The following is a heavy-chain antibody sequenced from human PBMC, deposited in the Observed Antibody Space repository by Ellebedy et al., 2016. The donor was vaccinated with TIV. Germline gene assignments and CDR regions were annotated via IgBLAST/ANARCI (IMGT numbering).Heavy chain of an antibody. D-gene: IGHD3-22*01. CDR3: ARTLGDLYYYDSSGYYFFDY. CDR1: GGSISSGGYY. J-gene: IGHJ4*02. CDR2: IYYSGST. V-gene: IGHV4-31*03. Sequence: MPSETLSLTCTVSGGSISSGGYYWSWIRQHPGKGLEWIGYIYYSGSTYYNPSLKSRVTISVDTSKNQFSLKLSSVTAADTAVYYCARTLGDLYYYDSSGYYFFDYWGQGTLVTVSS.